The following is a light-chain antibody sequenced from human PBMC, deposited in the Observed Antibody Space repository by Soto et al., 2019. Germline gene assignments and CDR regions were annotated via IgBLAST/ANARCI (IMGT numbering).Light chain of an antibody. CDR2: GAS. V-gene: IGKV3-20*01. CDR1: QSLSSNF. J-gene: IGKJ1*01. CDR3: QQYDTFPRT. Sequence: EIVLTPSPGTPSLFPGDRATLSCRASQSLSSNFLAWYQQKPGQAPRLLIYGASRRATDIPYRFSGSGSGTDFALTITRLEPADFAVYFCQQYDTFPRTFGQGTKVEIQ.